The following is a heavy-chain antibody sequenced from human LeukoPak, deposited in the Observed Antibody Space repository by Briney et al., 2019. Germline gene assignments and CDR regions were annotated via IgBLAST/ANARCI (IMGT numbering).Heavy chain of an antibody. D-gene: IGHD6-13*01. CDR3: ARDQGSLTRSWYTGY. Sequence: ASVTVSCKASGYTFTGYHIHWVRQAPGQGLEWMGRINPYSGDTNFAQKFQGRVTMTRDTSITTAYMDQSSLTPDDTAVYFCARDQGSLTRSWYTGYWGQGTQVTVSS. CDR1: GYTFTGYH. V-gene: IGHV1-2*06. J-gene: IGHJ4*02. CDR2: INPYSGDT.